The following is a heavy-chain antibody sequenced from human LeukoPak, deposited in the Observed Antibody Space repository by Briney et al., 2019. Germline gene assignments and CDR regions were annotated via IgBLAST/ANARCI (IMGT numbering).Heavy chain of an antibody. Sequence: ASVKVSCKASGYTFIGYYLHWVRQAPGQGLEWMGWINPDSGDTKYAQKFQGRVTMTRDTSISTAYMELSRLRSDDTAVYYCARDGDDSSGYYHDYWGQGTLVTVSS. CDR2: INPDSGDT. V-gene: IGHV1-2*02. D-gene: IGHD3-22*01. J-gene: IGHJ4*02. CDR1: GYTFIGYY. CDR3: ARDGDDSSGYYHDY.